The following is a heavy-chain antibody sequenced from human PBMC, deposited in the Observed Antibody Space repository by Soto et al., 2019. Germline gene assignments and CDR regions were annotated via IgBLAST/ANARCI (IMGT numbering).Heavy chain of an antibody. J-gene: IGHJ5*02. Sequence: SETLSLTCSVSGGSISSYYWSWIRQPAGKGLEWIGRIYSSGSTKYNPSLKSRVIMSVDTSKNQFSLKLYSVTAADTAVYYCARTLEAAGTENWFDPWGQGTL. CDR2: IYSSGST. CDR1: GGSISSYY. V-gene: IGHV4-4*07. D-gene: IGHD6-13*01. CDR3: ARTLEAAGTENWFDP.